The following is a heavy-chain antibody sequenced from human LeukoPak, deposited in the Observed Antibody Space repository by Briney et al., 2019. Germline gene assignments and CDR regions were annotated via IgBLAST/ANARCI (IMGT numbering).Heavy chain of an antibody. D-gene: IGHD2-2*01. V-gene: IGHV3-33*01. CDR2: IWYDGSNK. CDR1: GFTFSSHG. Sequence: AGGSLRLSCAASGFTFSSHGMHWVRQAPGKGLEWVAVIWYDGSNKYYADSVKGRFTISRDNSKNTLYLQMNSLRAEDTAVYYCARDHYCSSTSCYGCPGYYYGMDVWGRGTTVTVSS. J-gene: IGHJ6*02. CDR3: ARDHYCSSTSCYGCPGYYYGMDV.